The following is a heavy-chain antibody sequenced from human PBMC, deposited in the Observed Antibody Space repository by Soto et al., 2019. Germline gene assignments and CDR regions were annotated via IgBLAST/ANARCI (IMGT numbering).Heavy chain of an antibody. V-gene: IGHV1-46*01. J-gene: IGHJ3*02. Sequence: VASVNVYYKASGYTFTSNYIHLVRQASGQGLEWMGIINPSGGSTSYAQKFQGRVTMTRDTSTSTVYMELSSLRSEDTAVYYCAIEILGYCSGGSCYSNAFDISG. CDR2: INPSGGST. D-gene: IGHD2-15*01. CDR1: GYTFTSNY. CDR3: AIEILGYCSGGSCYSNAFDI.